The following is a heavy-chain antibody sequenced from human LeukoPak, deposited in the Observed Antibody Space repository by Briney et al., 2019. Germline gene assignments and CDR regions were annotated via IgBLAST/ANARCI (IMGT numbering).Heavy chain of an antibody. J-gene: IGHJ4*02. CDR3: ARGGYYQSGYFDY. Sequence: GGSLRLSCAASGFTFSSYAMSWVRQAPGKGLEWVSVIYSGGSTYYADSVKGRFTISRDNAKNSLYLQMNSLRAEDTAVYYCARGGYYQSGYFDYWGQGTLVTVSS. CDR2: IYSGGST. V-gene: IGHV3-23*03. D-gene: IGHD2-15*01. CDR1: GFTFSSYA.